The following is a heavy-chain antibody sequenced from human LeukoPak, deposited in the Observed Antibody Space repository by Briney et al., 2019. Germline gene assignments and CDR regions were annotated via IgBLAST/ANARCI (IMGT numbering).Heavy chain of an antibody. J-gene: IGHJ4*02. CDR2: ISANGGST. CDR1: GFTFSSYA. D-gene: IGHD6-19*01. Sequence: PGGSLRLSCAASGFTFSSYAMSWVRQAPGKGLEWVSSISANGGSTYYEDSVKGRFTISRDNSKNTLYLQMNSLRAEDTAVYSCAEDQEQWLAYFDYWGQGTLVTVSS. CDR3: AEDQEQWLAYFDY. V-gene: IGHV3-23*01.